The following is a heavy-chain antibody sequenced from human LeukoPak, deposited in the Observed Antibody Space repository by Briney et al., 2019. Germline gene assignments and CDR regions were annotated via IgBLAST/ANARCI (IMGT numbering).Heavy chain of an antibody. Sequence: GASVKVSCKASGYTFTSYDINWVRQATGQGLEWMGWMNLNSGNTGYAQKFQGRVTMTRSTSISTAYMELSSLRSEDTAVYYCARGATRPYYYYGMDVWGQGTTVTVSS. CDR2: MNLNSGNT. CDR3: ARGATRPYYYYGMDV. V-gene: IGHV1-8*01. J-gene: IGHJ6*02. D-gene: IGHD1-26*01. CDR1: GYTFTSYD.